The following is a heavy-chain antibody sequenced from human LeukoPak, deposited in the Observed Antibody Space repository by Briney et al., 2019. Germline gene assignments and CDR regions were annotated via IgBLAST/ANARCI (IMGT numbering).Heavy chain of an antibody. CDR1: GDSLSSGSYY. J-gene: IGHJ5*02. D-gene: IGHD3-10*01. Sequence: SQTLSLTCTDSGDSLSSGSYYWTWIRQPPGKDLEWIGYVYHNGNTNYNPSLKSRVTMSVDRSKNQFSLQLSFVTAADTAVYYCARRSETPNRLDPWGPGTLVTVSS. CDR2: VYHNGNT. V-gene: IGHV4-30-2*01. CDR3: ARRSETPNRLDP.